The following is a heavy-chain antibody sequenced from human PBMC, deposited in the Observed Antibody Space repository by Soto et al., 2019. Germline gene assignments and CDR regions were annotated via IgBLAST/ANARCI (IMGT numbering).Heavy chain of an antibody. J-gene: IGHJ4*02. D-gene: IGHD3-22*01. CDR1: GYTFTRYG. V-gene: IGHV1-18*01. CDR2: ISAYNGNT. Sequence: QVQLVQSGAEVKKPGASVKVSCKASGYTFTRYGISWVRQAPGQGLEWMGWISAYNGNTNYAQKLQGRVTMTTDTSTSTAYMELRSLRSDDTAVYYCARDGYYDSSGYRSDFDYWGQGTLVTVSS. CDR3: ARDGYYDSSGYRSDFDY.